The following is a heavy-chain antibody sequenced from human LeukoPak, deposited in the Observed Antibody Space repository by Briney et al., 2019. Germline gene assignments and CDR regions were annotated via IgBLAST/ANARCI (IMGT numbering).Heavy chain of an antibody. Sequence: GGSLRLSCAASGFTFSNYRMNWGRHSPGRGLEWVANIKEDGSEEHYADSVKGRFTISRDNAKSSLHLQMDSLRAEDTAVYFCARGVSHSSWGRGTLVTVSS. CDR2: IKEDGSEE. CDR3: ARGVSHSS. D-gene: IGHD5-18*01. J-gene: IGHJ5*02. CDR1: GFTFSNYR. V-gene: IGHV3-7*03.